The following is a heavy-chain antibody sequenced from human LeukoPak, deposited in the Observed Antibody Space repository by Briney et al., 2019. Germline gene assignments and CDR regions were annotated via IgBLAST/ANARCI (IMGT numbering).Heavy chain of an antibody. D-gene: IGHD3-10*01. Sequence: PGRSLRLSCAASGFTFDDYAMHWVRHAPGKGLEWVSGISWNSGSIGYADSVKGRFTISRDNAKNSLYLQMNSLRAEDTALYYCAKDRDGSGSYYNGGGWFDPWGQGTLVTVSS. CDR3: AKDRDGSGSYYNGGGWFDP. J-gene: IGHJ5*02. V-gene: IGHV3-9*01. CDR2: ISWNSGSI. CDR1: GFTFDDYA.